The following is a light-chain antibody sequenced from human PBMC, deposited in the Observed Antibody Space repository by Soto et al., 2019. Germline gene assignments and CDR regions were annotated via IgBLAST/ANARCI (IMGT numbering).Light chain of an antibody. J-gene: IGKJ1*01. CDR1: QSIITF. CDR3: QQSYRTPWT. CDR2: AAS. V-gene: IGKV1-39*01. Sequence: DIQMTQSPSSLSASVGDRVTITCRASQSIITFLNWYQQKPGKAPKLVIYAASSLQSGVPSRFSGSGSGTDFTLTISSLQPEDFATYYCQQSYRTPWTFGQGTKVDIK.